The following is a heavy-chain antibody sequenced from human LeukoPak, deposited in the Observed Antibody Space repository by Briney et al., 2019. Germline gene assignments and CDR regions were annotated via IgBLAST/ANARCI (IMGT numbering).Heavy chain of an antibody. D-gene: IGHD3/OR15-3a*01. V-gene: IGHV4-39*01. Sequence: PSETLSLTCTVSGGSISSSSYYWGWIRQPPGKGLEWVGSIYYSGSTYYNPSLKSRVTISVDTSKKQFSLKPSSVTAADTAVYYCSRTRYDYWSDPYYYYGMDVWGQGTTVTVSS. CDR1: GGSISSSSYY. J-gene: IGHJ6*02. CDR2: IYYSGST. CDR3: SRTRYDYWSDPYYYYGMDV.